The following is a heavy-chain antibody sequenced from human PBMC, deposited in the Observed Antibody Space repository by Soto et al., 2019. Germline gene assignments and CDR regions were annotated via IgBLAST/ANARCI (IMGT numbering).Heavy chain of an antibody. CDR2: IRSKAYGGTT. D-gene: IGHD2-2*01. V-gene: IGHV3-49*04. CDR3: TRDREYCSSTSCYSGMDV. J-gene: IGHJ6*02. Sequence: LRLTCTASGFTFCDYAMSWVRQAPGKGLEWVGFIRSKAYGGTTEYAASVKGRFTISRDDSKSIAYLQMNSLKTEDTAVYYCTRDREYCSSTSCYSGMDVWGQGPTVTVS. CDR1: GFTFCDYA.